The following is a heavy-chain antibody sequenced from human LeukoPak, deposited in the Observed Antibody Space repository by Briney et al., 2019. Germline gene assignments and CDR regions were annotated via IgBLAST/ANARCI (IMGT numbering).Heavy chain of an antibody. D-gene: IGHD1-26*01. Sequence: SETLSLTCTVSGGSISSSSYYWGWIRQPPGKGLEWIGSIYYSGSTYYNPSLKSRVTISVDTSKNQFSLKLSSVTAADTAVYYCASSIVGATRGWFDPWGQGTLVTVSS. V-gene: IGHV4-39*07. CDR2: IYYSGST. J-gene: IGHJ5*02. CDR1: GGSISSSSYY. CDR3: ASSIVGATRGWFDP.